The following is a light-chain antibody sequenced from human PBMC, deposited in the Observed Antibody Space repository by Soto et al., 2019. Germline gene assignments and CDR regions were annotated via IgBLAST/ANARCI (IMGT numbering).Light chain of an antibody. CDR2: GAS. CDR3: QQDYNLPIT. Sequence: EIVMTQSPATLSLSPGERATLSFRASQSVTSNYLSWYQQKPGQAPRLLIYGASTRATDIPARFSGSGSGTDFTLTISSLQPEDFAVYYCQQDYNLPITFGQGTRLEIK. V-gene: IGKV3D-7*01. CDR1: QSVTSNY. J-gene: IGKJ5*01.